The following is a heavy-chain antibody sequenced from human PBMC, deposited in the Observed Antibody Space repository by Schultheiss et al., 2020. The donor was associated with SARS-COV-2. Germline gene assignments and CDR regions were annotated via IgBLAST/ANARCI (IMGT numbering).Heavy chain of an antibody. D-gene: IGHD3-3*01. V-gene: IGHV4-59*01. CDR3: ARDLAYDFWRGYSGWFDP. CDR1: GGSMSSYY. J-gene: IGHJ5*02. CDR2: IYYSGST. Sequence: SETLSLTCTVSGGSMSSYYWSWIRQPPGKGLEWIGYIYYSGSTNYNPSLKSRVTISVDTSKNQFSLKVTSVTAADTAVYYCARDLAYDFWRGYSGWFDPWGQGTLVTVSS.